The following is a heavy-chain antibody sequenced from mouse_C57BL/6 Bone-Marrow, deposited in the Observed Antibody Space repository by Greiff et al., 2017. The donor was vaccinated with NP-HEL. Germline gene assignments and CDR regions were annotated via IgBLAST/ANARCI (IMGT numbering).Heavy chain of an antibody. V-gene: IGHV5-17*01. CDR3: ARPNYYGSSYGYVDV. CDR1: GFTFSDYG. D-gene: IGHD1-1*01. Sequence: EVMLVESGGGLVKPGGSLKLSCAASGFTFSDYGMHWVRQAPEKGLEWVAYISSGSSTIYYADTVKGRFTISRDNAKNTLFLQMTSLRSEDTAMYYCARPNYYGSSYGYVDVWGTGTTVTVSS. CDR2: ISSGSSTI. J-gene: IGHJ1*03.